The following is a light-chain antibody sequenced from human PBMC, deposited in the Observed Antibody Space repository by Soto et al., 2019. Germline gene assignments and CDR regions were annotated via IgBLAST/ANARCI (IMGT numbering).Light chain of an antibody. V-gene: IGKV1-5*03. CDR1: QSIISW. CDR3: QQTYSAPQQ. Sequence: IQMPQSPSTLSASVGDRVTITFRASQSIISWLAWYQQKPGKAPKLLIYKASTLKSGVPSRFSGSGSGTDFTLTISSLQAEDFATYFCQQTYSAPQQFGKGTKVDIK. J-gene: IGKJ1*01. CDR2: KAS.